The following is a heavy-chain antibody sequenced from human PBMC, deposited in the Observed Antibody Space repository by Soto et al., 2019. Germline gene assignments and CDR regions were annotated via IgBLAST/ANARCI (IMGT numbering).Heavy chain of an antibody. D-gene: IGHD6-19*01. V-gene: IGHV4-4*02. CDR2: VYHSGST. CDR3: ARHIAVAGTRGFDY. CDR1: GASINTNW. J-gene: IGHJ4*02. Sequence: QVQLQESGPGLVKPSGTLSLTCAVSGASINTNWWSWFRQPPGKGLEWIGEVYHSGSTNYNPSLMGRVTILLDKSSNQLSLQLSSVTAADTAVYYCARHIAVAGTRGFDYWGQGTLVTVSS.